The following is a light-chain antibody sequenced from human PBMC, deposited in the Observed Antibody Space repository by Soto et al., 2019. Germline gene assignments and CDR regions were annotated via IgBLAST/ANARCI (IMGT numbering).Light chain of an antibody. CDR2: AAS. CDR3: QQYHSHLPFT. J-gene: IGKJ3*01. V-gene: IGKV1-8*01. CDR1: QGISNY. Sequence: AIRMTQSPSSLSASTGDRVTITCRASQGISNYLACYQQKLGKAPKLLIYAASTLQSGVPSRFSGCGSGTDFTVTISCLQSEDFASHYCQQYHSHLPFTFGPGTKVDIK.